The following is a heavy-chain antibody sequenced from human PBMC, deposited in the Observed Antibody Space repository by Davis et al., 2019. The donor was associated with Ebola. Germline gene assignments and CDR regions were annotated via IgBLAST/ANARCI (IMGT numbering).Heavy chain of an antibody. CDR3: VKLSHTYFDS. CDR1: GFSFSDYY. CDR2: ISGSSKSI. J-gene: IGHJ4*02. D-gene: IGHD3-10*01. Sequence: GESLKISCAASGFSFSDYYMNWIRQAPGKGLEWVAYISGSSKSISYADSVKGRFTISRDNAKRSLNLQMNSLRAEDTAIYYCVKLSHTYFDSWGQGTLVTVSS. V-gene: IGHV3-11*01.